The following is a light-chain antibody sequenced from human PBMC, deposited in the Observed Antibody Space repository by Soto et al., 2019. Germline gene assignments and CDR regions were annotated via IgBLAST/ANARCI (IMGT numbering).Light chain of an antibody. J-gene: IGKJ1*01. CDR3: QQRSNWPVT. CDR1: QSVSSY. Sequence: EIVLTQSPATLSLSPGERATLSCRASQSVSSYLAWYQQKPGQAPRLLIYDASSRATGIPARFSGSGSGTEFTLTISSLEPEDFAVYYCQQRSNWPVTFGHGTRVEIK. CDR2: DAS. V-gene: IGKV3-11*01.